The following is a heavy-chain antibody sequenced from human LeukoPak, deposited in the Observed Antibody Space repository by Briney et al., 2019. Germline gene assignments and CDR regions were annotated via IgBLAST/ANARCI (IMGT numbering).Heavy chain of an antibody. CDR3: ARVSWYYAFDI. V-gene: IGHV4-34*01. CDR1: GGSFSGYY. J-gene: IGHJ3*02. Sequence: SETLSLTCAVCGGSFSGYYWSWIRQPPGKGLEWIGEINHSGSTNYNPSLKSRVTISVDTSKNQFSLKLSSVTAADTAVYYRARVSWYYAFDIWGQGTMVTVSS. CDR2: INHSGST. D-gene: IGHD6-13*01.